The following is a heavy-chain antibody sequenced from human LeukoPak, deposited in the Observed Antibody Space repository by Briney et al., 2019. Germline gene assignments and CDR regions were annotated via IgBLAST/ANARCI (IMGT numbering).Heavy chain of an antibody. V-gene: IGHV4-39*01. J-gene: IGHJ5*02. CDR2: IYYSGST. D-gene: IGHD3-9*01. CDR1: GGSISSSSYY. CDR3: ARLAATQTYYDILTGRGNWFDP. Sequence: PSETLSLTCTVSGGSISSSSYYWGWIRQPPGKGLEWIGSIYYSGSTYYNPSLKSRVTISVDTSKNQLSLKLSSVTAADTAVYYCARLAATQTYYDILTGRGNWFDPWGQGTLVTVSS.